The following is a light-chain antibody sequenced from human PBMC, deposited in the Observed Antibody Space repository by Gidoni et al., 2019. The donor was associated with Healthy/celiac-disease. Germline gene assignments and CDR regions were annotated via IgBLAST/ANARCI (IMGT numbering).Light chain of an antibody. Sequence: EIVLTQSPGTLSLSPGERATRSCRASQSVSSSYLAWYQQKPGQAPRLLIYGASSRATGIPDRFSGSGTGTDFTLTISRLEPEDFAVYYCQHYGSSLYTFGQGTKLEIK. J-gene: IGKJ2*01. CDR2: GAS. CDR3: QHYGSSLYT. V-gene: IGKV3-20*01. CDR1: QSVSSSY.